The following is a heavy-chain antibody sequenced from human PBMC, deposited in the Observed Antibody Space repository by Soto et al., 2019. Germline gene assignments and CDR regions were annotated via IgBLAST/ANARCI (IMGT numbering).Heavy chain of an antibody. CDR1: GYTFTTYG. CDR2: IAGDDGRT. V-gene: IGHV1-18*01. CDR3: ARAGAAPYYYYGMDV. Sequence: ASVKVSCKASGYTFTTYGISWVRQAPGQGLEWMGWIAGDDGRTYYAPKFQDRVTMTSDTSTSTVYMELRSLRSDDTAVYYCARAGAAPYYYYGMDVWGQGTRVTAP. D-gene: IGHD2-15*01. J-gene: IGHJ6*02.